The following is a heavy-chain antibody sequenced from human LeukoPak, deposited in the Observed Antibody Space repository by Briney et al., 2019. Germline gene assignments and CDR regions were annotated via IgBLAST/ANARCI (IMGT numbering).Heavy chain of an antibody. D-gene: IGHD5-12*01. Sequence: SVKVSFKASGGPFSSYAISWVRPAPGQGLEWRGRIIPIFGTANYAQKSQGRVTITTDESTSTAYMELSSLRSEDTAVYYCARDVSGYDPDTRFDYWGQGTLVTVSS. CDR3: ARDVSGYDPDTRFDY. V-gene: IGHV1-69*05. J-gene: IGHJ4*02. CDR2: IIPIFGTA. CDR1: GGPFSSYA.